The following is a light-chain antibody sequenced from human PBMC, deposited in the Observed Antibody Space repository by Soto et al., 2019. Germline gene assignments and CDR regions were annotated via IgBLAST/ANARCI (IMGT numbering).Light chain of an antibody. CDR2: DAS. CDR1: QSINRR. V-gene: IGKV1-5*01. CDR3: QQYNSYPWT. J-gene: IGKJ1*01. Sequence: DIQMTQSPSTLSASVGDRVTITCRASQSINRRLAWYQQKPGKAPNLLIYDASTLESGVPARFSGGDSGTDFTLTISSLQPDDFTTFYCQQYNSYPWTFGQGTKVDIK.